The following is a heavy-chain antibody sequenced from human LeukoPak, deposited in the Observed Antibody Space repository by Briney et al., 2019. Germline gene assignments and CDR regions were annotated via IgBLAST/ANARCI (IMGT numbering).Heavy chain of an antibody. Sequence: PSETLSLTCAVYGGSFSGYYWTWIRQTPEKGLEWIGEMNPSGSTNYNPSLKSRVTISVDTSKNQFSLELSSVTAADTAVYYCASRNDILTGYVFDFWGQGTLVTVSS. J-gene: IGHJ4*02. V-gene: IGHV4-34*01. CDR3: ASRNDILTGYVFDF. D-gene: IGHD3-9*01. CDR2: MNPSGST. CDR1: GGSFSGYY.